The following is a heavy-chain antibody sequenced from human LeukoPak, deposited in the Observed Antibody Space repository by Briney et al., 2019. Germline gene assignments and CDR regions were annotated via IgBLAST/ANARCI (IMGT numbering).Heavy chain of an antibody. Sequence: GGSLRLSCAASRFTFSSYVMTWVRQAPGKGLEWVSGISDSGGNTYYADSVKGRFTISRDNSKNTLYLQINSLRAEDTAVYYCAKDNPLSGSGGSFDYWGQGTLVTVSS. J-gene: IGHJ4*02. CDR2: ISDSGGNT. CDR1: RFTFSSYV. V-gene: IGHV3-23*01. CDR3: AKDNPLSGSGGSFDY. D-gene: IGHD3-10*01.